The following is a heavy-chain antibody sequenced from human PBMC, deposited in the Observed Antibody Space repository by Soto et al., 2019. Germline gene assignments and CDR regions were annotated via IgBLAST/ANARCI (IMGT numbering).Heavy chain of an antibody. D-gene: IGHD3-3*02. V-gene: IGHV4-39*01. CDR1: GDSIISSDFY. Sequence: ETLSLTCTVSGDSIISSDFYWGWVRQPPGKGLEWIGSTFYLGSSYYNPSLKSRVTMSVDTSKNQFSLRLRSVTAADTALYFCARHSLALRKNNWFDPWGQGIMVTVSS. CDR3: ARHSLALRKNNWFDP. CDR2: TFYLGSS. J-gene: IGHJ5*02.